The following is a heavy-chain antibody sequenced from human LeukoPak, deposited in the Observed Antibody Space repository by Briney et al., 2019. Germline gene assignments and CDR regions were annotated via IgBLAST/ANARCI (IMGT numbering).Heavy chain of an antibody. J-gene: IGHJ4*02. CDR2: IYYSGST. CDR1: GGSISSYY. V-gene: IGHV4-59*01. D-gene: IGHD3-10*01. CDR3: ARYELPGLFDY. Sequence: SETLSLTCTVSGGSISSYYWSWIRQPPGKGLEWIGYIYYSGSTNYNPSLKSRVTISVDTSKNQFSLKLSSVTAADTAVYYCARYELPGLFDYWGQGTLVTVPS.